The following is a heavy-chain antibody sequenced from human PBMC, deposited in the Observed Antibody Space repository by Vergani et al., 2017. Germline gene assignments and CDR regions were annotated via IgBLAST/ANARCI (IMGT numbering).Heavy chain of an antibody. CDR2: MYTSGHT. V-gene: IGHV4-61*02. J-gene: IGHJ4*02. Sequence: QVQLQESGPGLLKPSQTLSLTCTVSGASVSRGTYYWTWIRQPAGKKLEWIVRMYTSGHTIYNPSLESRVTMSVDTSKNQFSLQLSSVTAADTAVYYCARASHCINCYSEGPNGPGYYYMDVWGQGTLVTVSS. CDR1: GASVSRGTYY. D-gene: IGHD2-21*01. CDR3: ARASHCINCYSEGPNGPGYYYMDV.